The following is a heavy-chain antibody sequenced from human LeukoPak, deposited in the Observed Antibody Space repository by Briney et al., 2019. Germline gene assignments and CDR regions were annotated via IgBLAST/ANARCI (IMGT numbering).Heavy chain of an antibody. CDR3: AKDRSYYGAGSFFEY. D-gene: IGHD3-10*01. Sequence: PGGSLRLSCAASGFTFNTYGMHWVRQAPGKGLEWVAALSYDGSDKWYTDSVKGRFTISRDNSEHTVYLQMNSLRTEDTAVYYCAKDRSYYGAGSFFEYWGQGTLVTVSS. CDR1: GFTFNTYG. CDR2: LSYDGSDK. J-gene: IGHJ4*02. V-gene: IGHV3-30*18.